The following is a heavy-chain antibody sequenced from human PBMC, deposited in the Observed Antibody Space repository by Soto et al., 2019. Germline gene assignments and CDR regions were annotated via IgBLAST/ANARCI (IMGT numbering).Heavy chain of an antibody. CDR1: GFTFSSYS. CDR3: ARAGLVTIFGVVITEFLDY. V-gene: IGHV3-21*01. D-gene: IGHD3-3*01. CDR2: ISSSSSYI. Sequence: EVQLVESGGGLVKPGGSLRLSCTASGFTFSSYSMNWVRQAPGKGLEWVSSISSSSSYIYYADSVKGRFTISRDNAKNSLYLQMNSLRAEDTAVYYCARAGLVTIFGVVITEFLDYWGQGTLVTVSS. J-gene: IGHJ4*02.